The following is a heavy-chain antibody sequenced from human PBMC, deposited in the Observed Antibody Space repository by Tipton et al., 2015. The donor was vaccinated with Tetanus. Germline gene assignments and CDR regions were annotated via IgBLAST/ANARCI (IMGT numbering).Heavy chain of an antibody. J-gene: IGHJ4*02. CDR1: GGSVNSGGYY. CDR3: ARGYNGYDILTAYPHYFDS. D-gene: IGHD3-9*01. V-gene: IGHV4-61*08. Sequence: TLSLTCTVSGGSVNSGGYYWSWIRQPPGKGLEWIGYASYSGSTNYNSSLKSRVTISVDTSKNQFSLKLSSVTAADTAVYYCARGYNGYDILTAYPHYFDSWGQGTLVTVSS. CDR2: ASYSGST.